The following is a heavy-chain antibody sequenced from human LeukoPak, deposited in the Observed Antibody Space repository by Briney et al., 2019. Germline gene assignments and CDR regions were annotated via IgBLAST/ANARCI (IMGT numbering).Heavy chain of an antibody. Sequence: SETLSLTCTVSGGSISNYYWSWIRQPAGKGLEWIGRIYMTGSTNHNPSLKSRVTMSVDTSKKQFSLKLSSVTAADTAVYYCARDGNPWNLDVWGRGTLVTVSS. D-gene: IGHD1-14*01. CDR1: GGSISNYY. CDR2: IYMTGST. V-gene: IGHV4-4*07. CDR3: ARDGNPWNLDV. J-gene: IGHJ2*01.